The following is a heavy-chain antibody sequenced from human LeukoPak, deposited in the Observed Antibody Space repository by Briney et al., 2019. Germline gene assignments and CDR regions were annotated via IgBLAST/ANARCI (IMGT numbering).Heavy chain of an antibody. CDR1: GGSIISSDFH. Sequence: SETLSLTCTVSGGSIISSDFHWGWVRQPPGKGLEWIGTISYSGNTDYNPSLRSRVTISVDTSNNQFSLRLGSVTAADTAVYHCARHCCSGPAKRVFDIWGQGTMVTVSS. J-gene: IGHJ3*02. V-gene: IGHV4-39*01. CDR2: ISYSGNT. CDR3: ARHCCSGPAKRVFDI. D-gene: IGHD2-15*01.